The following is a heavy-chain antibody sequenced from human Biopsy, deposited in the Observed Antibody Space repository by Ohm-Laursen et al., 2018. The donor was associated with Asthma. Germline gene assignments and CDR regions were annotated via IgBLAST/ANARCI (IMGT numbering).Heavy chain of an antibody. CDR2: ISKDASTQ. Sequence: SSLRLSCAAPGFSFSNFAIHWVRQAPGKGLEWVGVISKDASTQGYADSVKGRFTMARDNSKNTLDLQMNSLREEDTAVYYCVRDGTDDAFDIWGQGTVVSVSS. V-gene: IGHV3-30*01. CDR3: VRDGTDDAFDI. CDR1: GFSFSNFA. J-gene: IGHJ3*02. D-gene: IGHD1-1*01.